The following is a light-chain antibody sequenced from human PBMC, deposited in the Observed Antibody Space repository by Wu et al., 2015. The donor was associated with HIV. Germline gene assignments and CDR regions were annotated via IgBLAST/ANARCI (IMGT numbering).Light chain of an antibody. CDR2: DAS. CDR1: QVFSSA. J-gene: IGKJ5*01. CDR3: QQYGSSSIT. V-gene: IGKV1-13*02. Sequence: AIQLTQSPSSLSASVGDRVTITCRASQVFSSALAWYQQKPGEAPKLLIYDASSLESGVPLRFSGSESGTDFTLTISRLEPEDFALYYCQQYGSSSITFGQETRLEIK.